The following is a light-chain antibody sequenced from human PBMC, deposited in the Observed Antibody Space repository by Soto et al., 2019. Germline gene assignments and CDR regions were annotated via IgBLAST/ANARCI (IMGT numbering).Light chain of an antibody. J-gene: IGLJ2*01. CDR2: DVS. V-gene: IGLV2-14*01. CDR3: SSYASTSTLVV. CDR1: SSDVGTYNY. Sequence: QSALTQPASVSGSPGQSITISCTGISSDVGTYNYVSWYQQHPGKAPKLIIYDVSTRPSGLSNRFSGSKSGNTASLTISGLQAQDEADYFCSSYASTSTLVVFGGGTKVTVL.